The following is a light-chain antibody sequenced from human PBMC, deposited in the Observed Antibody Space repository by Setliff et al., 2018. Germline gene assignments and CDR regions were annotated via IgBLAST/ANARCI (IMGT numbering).Light chain of an antibody. Sequence: QSALTQPPSASGTPGQRVTISCSGSSSNIGGNTVNWYQQLPGSAPKLLIYTNNQRPSGVPDRFSGSKSGTSASLAISGLQSEDEADYYCAVWDDNLNGPLFGGGTKGTVL. CDR3: AVWDDNLNGPL. CDR2: TNN. CDR1: SSNIGGNT. J-gene: IGLJ2*01. V-gene: IGLV1-44*01.